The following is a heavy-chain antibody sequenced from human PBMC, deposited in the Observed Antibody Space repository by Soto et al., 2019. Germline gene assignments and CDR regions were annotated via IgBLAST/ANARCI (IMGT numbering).Heavy chain of an antibody. J-gene: IGHJ4*02. D-gene: IGHD6-6*01. CDR3: ASQPYSSSSPFDY. V-gene: IGHV4-31*03. Sequence: PSETLSLTCIVSGGSISSGGYYWSWVRQHPGKGLEWIGYIYYSGSTYYNPSLKSRVTISVDTSKNQFSLKLSSVTAADTAVYYCASQPYSSSSPFDYWGQGTLVTVSS. CDR1: GGSISSGGYY. CDR2: IYYSGST.